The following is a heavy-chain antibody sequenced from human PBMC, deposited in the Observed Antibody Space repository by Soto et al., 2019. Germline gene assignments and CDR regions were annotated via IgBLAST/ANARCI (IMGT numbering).Heavy chain of an antibody. J-gene: IGHJ4*02. CDR3: ARDQCFGGGRSCYYFDF. V-gene: IGHV3-21*01. CDR2: ISSSSSYR. D-gene: IGHD2-15*01. CDR1: GFTFGSYS. Sequence: PGGSLRLACAASGFTFGSYSMNWVRQAPGKGLEWVSSISSSSSYRYYADSVKGRFTISRDNAKNSLYLQMYSLRSDDTAVYYCARDQCFGGGRSCYYFDFWGQGTLVTVSS.